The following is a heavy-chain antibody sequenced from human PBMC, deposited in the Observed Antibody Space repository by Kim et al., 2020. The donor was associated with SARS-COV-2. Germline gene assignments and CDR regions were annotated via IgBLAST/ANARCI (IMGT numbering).Heavy chain of an antibody. CDR1: GYSISSGYY. J-gene: IGHJ4*01. Sequence: SETLSLTCTVSGYSISSGYYWDWIRQPPGKGLEWIGTIYHSGSTYYNPSLKSRVIISVDTSKNQFSLKLSSVTAADTAVYYCARDSWFGESLYWGHGTLVTVSS. CDR3: ARDSWFGESLY. D-gene: IGHD3-10*01. CDR2: IYHSGST. V-gene: IGHV4-38-2*02.